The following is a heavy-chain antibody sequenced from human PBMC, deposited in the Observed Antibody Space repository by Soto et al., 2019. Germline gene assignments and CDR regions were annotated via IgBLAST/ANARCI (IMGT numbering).Heavy chain of an antibody. D-gene: IGHD3-3*01. CDR1: GGSISSGGYY. CDR3: ARAAYDFWSGYQNWFDP. J-gene: IGHJ5*02. V-gene: IGHV4-31*03. Sequence: QVQLQESGPGLVKPSQTLSLTCTVSGGSISSGGYYWSWIRQHPGKGLEWIGYIYYSGSTYYNPPLKSRVTKSVDTSKNQFSLKLSSVTAADTAVYYCARAAYDFWSGYQNWFDPWGQGTLVTVSS. CDR2: IYYSGST.